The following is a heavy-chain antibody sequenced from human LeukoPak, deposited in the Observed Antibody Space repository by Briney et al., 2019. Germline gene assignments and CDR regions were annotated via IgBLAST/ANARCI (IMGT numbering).Heavy chain of an antibody. D-gene: IGHD3-22*01. CDR1: GGSISSSSYY. J-gene: IGHJ4*02. CDR3: ARDHGSGYAFDY. Sequence: SETLSLTCTVSGGSISSSSYYWGWIRQPPGKGLEWIGSIYYSGSTYYNPSLKSRVTISVDTSKNQFSLKLSSVTAADTAVYYCARDHGSGYAFDYWGQGTLVTVSS. CDR2: IYYSGST. V-gene: IGHV4-39*07.